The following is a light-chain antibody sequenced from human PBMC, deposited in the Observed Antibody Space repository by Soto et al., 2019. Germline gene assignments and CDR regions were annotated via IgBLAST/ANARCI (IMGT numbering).Light chain of an antibody. CDR1: QSVSTW. J-gene: IGKJ1*01. V-gene: IGKV1-5*03. CDR2: KAS. CDR3: HQYDSYSQT. Sequence: DIQMTQSPSTLSASVGDRVTITCRASQSVSTWLAWYQQKPGKAPKLLIYKASNLESGVPSRFSGRGSGTEFTLTISSLQPDDFATYYCHQYDSYSQTFGQGTKVEI.